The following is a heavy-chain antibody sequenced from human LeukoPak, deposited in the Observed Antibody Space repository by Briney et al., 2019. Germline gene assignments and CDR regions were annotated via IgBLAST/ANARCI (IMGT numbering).Heavy chain of an antibody. V-gene: IGHV3-21*01. CDR1: GFTFSSYS. J-gene: IGHJ4*02. CDR3: ARDLTEMVRGVTYY. D-gene: IGHD3-10*01. Sequence: PGGSLRLSCAASGFTFSSYSMNRVRPAPGKGLEWVSSISSSSSYIYYADSVKGRFTISRDNAKNSLYLQMNSLRAEDTAVYYCARDLTEMVRGVTYYWGQGTLVTVSS. CDR2: ISSSSSYI.